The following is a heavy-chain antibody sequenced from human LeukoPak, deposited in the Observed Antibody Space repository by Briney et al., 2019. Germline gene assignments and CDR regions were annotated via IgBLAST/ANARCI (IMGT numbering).Heavy chain of an antibody. D-gene: IGHD4-23*01. V-gene: IGHV1-69*13. Sequence: GASMKVSFKASGGTFSSYAISWVRQAPGQGLEWMGGIIPIFGTANYAQKFQGRVTITADESTSTAYMELSSLRSEDTAVYYCARDARWPRGTYFDYWGQGTLVTVSS. J-gene: IGHJ4*02. CDR1: GGTFSSYA. CDR3: ARDARWPRGTYFDY. CDR2: IIPIFGTA.